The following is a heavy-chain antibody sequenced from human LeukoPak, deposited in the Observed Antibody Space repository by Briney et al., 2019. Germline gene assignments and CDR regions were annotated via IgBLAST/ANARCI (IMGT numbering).Heavy chain of an antibody. Sequence: SETLSLTCTVSGGSISSYYWSWIRQPAGKGLEWIGRIYTSGSTNYNPSLKSRVTMSVDTSKNQFSLKLSSVTAADTAVYYCARGTMVRGGIFYYYYYMDVWGKGTTVTISS. V-gene: IGHV4-4*07. D-gene: IGHD3-10*01. CDR3: ARGTMVRGGIFYYYYYMDV. CDR2: IYTSGST. CDR1: GGSISSYY. J-gene: IGHJ6*03.